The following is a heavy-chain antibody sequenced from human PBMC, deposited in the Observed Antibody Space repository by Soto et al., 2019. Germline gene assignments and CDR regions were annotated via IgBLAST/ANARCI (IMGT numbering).Heavy chain of an antibody. CDR3: ARGYSSGPTYYYYYYGMDV. D-gene: IGHD6-19*01. CDR1: VGTFSSNA. V-gene: IGHV1-69*13. CDR2: IIPIFGTA. J-gene: IGHJ6*02. Sequence: ASVKVSCKASVGTFSSNAISWVRQATGQGLEWMGGIIPIFGTANYAQEFQGRVTITADESTSTAYMELSSLRSEDTAVYYCARGYSSGPTYYYYYYGMDVWGQGTTVTVSS.